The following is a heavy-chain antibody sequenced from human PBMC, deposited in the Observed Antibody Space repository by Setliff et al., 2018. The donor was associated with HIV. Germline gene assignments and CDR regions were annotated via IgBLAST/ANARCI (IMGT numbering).Heavy chain of an antibody. J-gene: IGHJ6*03. CDR1: EYTFTDYF. Sequence: GASVKVSCKASEYTFTDYFIHWVRQAPGQGLEWVGLINPSDGSTSYAPKFQDRVTMTRDTSTSTAYMELSSLRSEDTAVYYCARVLIVKGARTPARDYYYMDVWGKGTTVTVSS. CDR2: INPSDGST. V-gene: IGHV1-46*01. CDR3: ARVLIVKGARTPARDYYYMDV. D-gene: IGHD1-26*01.